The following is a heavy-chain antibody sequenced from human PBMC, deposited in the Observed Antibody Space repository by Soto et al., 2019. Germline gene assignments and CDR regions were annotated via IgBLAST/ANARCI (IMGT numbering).Heavy chain of an antibody. CDR3: ARDRCSSTSCVLLYYYYGMDV. D-gene: IGHD2-2*01. CDR1: GFTFSSYS. Sequence: GGSLRLSCAASGFTFSSYSMNWVRQAPGKGLEWVSYISSSSSTIYYADSVKGRFTISRDNAKNSLYLQMNSLRDEDTAVYYCARDRCSSTSCVLLYYYYGMDVWGQGTTVTVSS. V-gene: IGHV3-48*02. J-gene: IGHJ6*02. CDR2: ISSSSSTI.